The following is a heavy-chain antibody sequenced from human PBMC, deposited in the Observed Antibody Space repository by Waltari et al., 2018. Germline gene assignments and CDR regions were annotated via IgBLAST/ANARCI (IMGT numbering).Heavy chain of an antibody. CDR1: GFKFSASW. CDR3: ARSVSPTHGGGYYGGWFDP. D-gene: IGHD3-3*01. CDR2: ISGDGGAA. J-gene: IGHJ5*02. Sequence: EVQLVQSGGGLVQPGGSLRLSCVASGFKFSASWMHWVRQVPGKGLEWVSRISGDGGAAKYVDSVKGRFTIYRDNAKSTLYLQMNNLRGEDTGLYSCARSVSPTHGGGYYGGWFDPWGQGSLVTVSS. V-gene: IGHV3-74*03.